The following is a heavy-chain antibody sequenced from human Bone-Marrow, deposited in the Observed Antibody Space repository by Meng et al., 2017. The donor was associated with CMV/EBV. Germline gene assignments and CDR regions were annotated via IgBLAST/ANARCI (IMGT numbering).Heavy chain of an antibody. V-gene: IGHV3-30*02. D-gene: IGHD3-3*01. Sequence: GGSLRLSCAASGFTFSSYGMHWVRQAPGKGLEWVAFIRYDGSNKCYADSVKGRFTISRDNSKNTLYLQMNSLRAEDTAVYYCAKCKYHFITDFWSGPSTLYGMYVWGQATTATVSS. CDR3: AKCKYHFITDFWSGPSTLYGMYV. CDR1: GFTFSSYG. CDR2: IRYDGSNK. J-gene: IGHJ6*02.